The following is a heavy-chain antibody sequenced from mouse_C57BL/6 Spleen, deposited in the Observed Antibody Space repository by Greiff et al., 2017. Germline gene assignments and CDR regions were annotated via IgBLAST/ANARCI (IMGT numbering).Heavy chain of an antibody. V-gene: IGHV5-6*01. J-gene: IGHJ1*03. CDR2: ISSGGSST. Sequence: EVQVVESGGDLVKPGGSLKLSCAASGFTFSSYGMSWVRQTPDKRLEWVATISSGGSSTYYPDSVKGRFTISRDNAKNTLYLQMSSLKSEDTAMYYCARRYYGSSYWYFDVWGTGTTVTVSS. CDR1: GFTFSSYG. D-gene: IGHD1-1*01. CDR3: ARRYYGSSYWYFDV.